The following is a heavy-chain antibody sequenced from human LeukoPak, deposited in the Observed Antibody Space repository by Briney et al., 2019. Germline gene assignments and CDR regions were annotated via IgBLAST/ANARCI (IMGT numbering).Heavy chain of an antibody. CDR2: ISAYNGNT. CDR3: ARTELWFGELLDFDY. J-gene: IGHJ4*02. V-gene: IGHV1-18*01. D-gene: IGHD3-10*01. CDR1: GYTFTSYG. Sequence: ASVKVSFKASGYTFTSYGISWVRQAPGQGLEWMGWISAYNGNTNYAQKLQSRVTMTTDTSTSTAYMELRSLRSDDTAVYYCARTELWFGELLDFDYWGQGTLVTVSS.